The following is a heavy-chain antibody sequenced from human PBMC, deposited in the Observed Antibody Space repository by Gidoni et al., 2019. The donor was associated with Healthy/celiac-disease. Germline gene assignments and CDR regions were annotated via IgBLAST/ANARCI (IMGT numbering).Heavy chain of an antibody. D-gene: IGHD3-3*01. Sequence: QVQLQQWGAGLLKPSETLSLTCAVYGGSFSGYYWSWIRQPPGKGLEWIGEINHSGSTNYNPSLKSRVTISVDTSKNQFSLKLSSVTAADTAVYYCARGLGAIYGIWRGYLGNWFDPWGQGTLVTVSS. CDR3: ARGLGAIYGIWRGYLGNWFDP. CDR2: INHSGST. V-gene: IGHV4-34*01. J-gene: IGHJ5*02. CDR1: GGSFSGYY.